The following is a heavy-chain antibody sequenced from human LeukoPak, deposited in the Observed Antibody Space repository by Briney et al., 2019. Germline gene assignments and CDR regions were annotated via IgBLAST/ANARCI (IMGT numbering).Heavy chain of an antibody. D-gene: IGHD3-3*01. J-gene: IGHJ5*02. CDR1: GFTFSNAW. CDR3: TTEYYDFWSGTGHNWFDP. CDR2: IKSKTDGGTT. V-gene: IGHV3-15*07. Sequence: PGGSLRLSCAASGFTFSNAWMNWVRQAPGKGLEWVGRIKSKTDGGTTDYAAPVKGRFTISRDDSKNTLYLQMNSLKTEDTAVYYCTTEYYDFWSGTGHNWFDPWGQGTLVTVSS.